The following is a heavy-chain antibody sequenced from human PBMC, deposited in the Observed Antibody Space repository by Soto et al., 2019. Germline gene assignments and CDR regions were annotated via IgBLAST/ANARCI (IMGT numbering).Heavy chain of an antibody. D-gene: IGHD6-19*01. CDR1: GDSVSSNSAA. V-gene: IGHV6-1*01. CDR3: ARGSEPNSSGWYLSSYGMDV. Sequence: PSQTLSLTCAISGDSVSSNSAAWNWIRQSPSRGLEWLGRTYYRSKWYNDYAVSVKSRITINPDTSKNQFSLQLNSVTPEDTAVYYCARGSEPNSSGWYLSSYGMDVWGQGTTVTV. J-gene: IGHJ6*02. CDR2: TYYRSKWYN.